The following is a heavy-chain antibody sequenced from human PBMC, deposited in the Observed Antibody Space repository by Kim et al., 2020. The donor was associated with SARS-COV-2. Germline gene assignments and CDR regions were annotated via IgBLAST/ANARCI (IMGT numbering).Heavy chain of an antibody. D-gene: IGHD1-26*01. CDR2: IWYDGSNK. CDR1: GFTFSSYG. V-gene: IGHV3-33*01. J-gene: IGHJ4*02. CDR3: ARVGNLNPNIVGATMGHLDY. Sequence: GGSLRLSCAASGFTFSSYGMHWVRQAPGKGLEWVAVIWYDGSNKYYADSVKGRFTISRDNSKNTLYLQMNSLRAEDTAVYYCARVGNLNPNIVGATMGHLDYWGQGTLVTVSS.